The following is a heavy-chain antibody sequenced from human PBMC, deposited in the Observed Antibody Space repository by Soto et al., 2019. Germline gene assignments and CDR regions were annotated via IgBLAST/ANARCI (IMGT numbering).Heavy chain of an antibody. Sequence: QVQLVQSGAEVKKPGSSVKVSCKASGGTFSSYAISWVRQAPGQGLEWMGGISPIFGTANYAQKFQGRVTITADESTSTAYMELSSLRSEDTAVYYCARLSILWFGELSGDYYYYGMDVWGQGTTVTVSS. D-gene: IGHD3-10*01. V-gene: IGHV1-69*01. CDR2: ISPIFGTA. J-gene: IGHJ6*02. CDR3: ARLSILWFGELSGDYYYYGMDV. CDR1: GGTFSSYA.